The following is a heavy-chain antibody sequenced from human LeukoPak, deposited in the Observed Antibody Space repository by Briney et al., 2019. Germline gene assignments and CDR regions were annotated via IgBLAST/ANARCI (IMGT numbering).Heavy chain of an antibody. CDR1: GGTFISYA. CDR3: ARMIQYYYGSGSYLYP. D-gene: IGHD3-10*01. J-gene: IGHJ5*02. Sequence: ASVKVSCKASGGTFISYAISWVRQAPGQGLEWMGGIIPIFGTANYAQKFQGRVTITADKSTSTAYMELSSLRSEDTAVYYCARMIQYYYGSGSYLYPWGQGTLVTVSS. V-gene: IGHV1-69*06. CDR2: IIPIFGTA.